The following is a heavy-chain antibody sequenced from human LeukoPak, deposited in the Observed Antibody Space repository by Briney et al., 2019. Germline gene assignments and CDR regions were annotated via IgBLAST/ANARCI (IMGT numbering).Heavy chain of an antibody. J-gene: IGHJ4*02. CDR2: ISAYNGNT. CDR3: ARGPVRNYYDSSGILRY. CDR1: GYTFTSYG. Sequence: ASVKVSCKASGYTFTSYGISWVRQAPGQGLEWMGWISAYNGNTNYAQKLQGRVTMTTDTSTSTAYMELRSLRSDDTAVYYCARGPVRNYYDSSGILRYWGQGTLVTVSS. V-gene: IGHV1-18*01. D-gene: IGHD3-22*01.